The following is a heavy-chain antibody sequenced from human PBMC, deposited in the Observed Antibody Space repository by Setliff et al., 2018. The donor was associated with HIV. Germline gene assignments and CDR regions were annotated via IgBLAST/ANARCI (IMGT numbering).Heavy chain of an antibody. D-gene: IGHD3-10*01. CDR2: IHHSGST. J-gene: IGHJ6*03. Sequence: SETLSLTCAVYGGSFSGYYWSWIRQPPGKGLEWIGEIHHSGSTNYNPSLKSRVTISVDTSKNQFSLKLSSVTAADTAVYYCARGGYGSGSYYYYYYMDVWGKGTTVTVSS. CDR3: ARGGYGSGSYYYYYYMDV. V-gene: IGHV4-34*01. CDR1: GGSFSGYY.